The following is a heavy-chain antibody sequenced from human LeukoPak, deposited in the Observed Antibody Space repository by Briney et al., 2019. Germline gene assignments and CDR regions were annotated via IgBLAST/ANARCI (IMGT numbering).Heavy chain of an antibody. V-gene: IGHV4-30-2*01. Sequence: ASETLSLTCTVSGGSISSGGYYWSWIRQPPGKGLEWIGYIYHSGSTYYNPSLKSRVTISVDRSKNQFSLKLSSVTAADTAVYYCASGGGGYSGYDRRGLLGHYYYYMDVWGKGTTVTVSS. CDR2: IYHSGST. CDR1: GGSISSGGYY. D-gene: IGHD5-12*01. J-gene: IGHJ6*03. CDR3: ASGGGGYSGYDRRGLLGHYYYYMDV.